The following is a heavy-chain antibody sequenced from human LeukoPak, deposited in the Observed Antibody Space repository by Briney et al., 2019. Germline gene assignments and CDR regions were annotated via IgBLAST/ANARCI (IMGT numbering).Heavy chain of an antibody. CDR1: GRTFINYA. CDR3: ARYRARGMVRVVFLN. Sequence: GASLKLSCTASGRTFINYAINWVRQAPGQGLEWMGAIILIFDTTNYADSFQGRVTITADDSKNTAYMQMNNLTSEDTAVYYRARYRARGMVRVVFLNWGERTLVTVSS. V-gene: IGHV1-69*13. D-gene: IGHD3-10*01. J-gene: IGHJ4*02. CDR2: IILIFDTT.